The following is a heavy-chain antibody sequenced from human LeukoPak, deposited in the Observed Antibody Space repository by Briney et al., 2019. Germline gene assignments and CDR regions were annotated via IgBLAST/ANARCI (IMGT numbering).Heavy chain of an antibody. CDR2: IYTSGST. V-gene: IGHV4-4*07. J-gene: IGHJ4*02. Sequence: PSETLSLTCTVSGGSISSYYWSWIRQPAGKGLEWIGRIYTSGSTNYNPTLKSRVTMSVDTSKNQFSLKLSSVTAADTAVYYCARDGDIAAADTLDYWGQGTLVTVSS. D-gene: IGHD6-13*01. CDR3: ARDGDIAAADTLDY. CDR1: GGSISSYY.